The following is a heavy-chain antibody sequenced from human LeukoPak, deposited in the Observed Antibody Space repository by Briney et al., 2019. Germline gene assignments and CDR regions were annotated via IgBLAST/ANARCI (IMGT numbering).Heavy chain of an antibody. J-gene: IGHJ4*02. Sequence: SETLSLTCTVSGGSISGGSYYWSWNRQPAGKGLVWIGSIYTSGSTNYNPSLKSRVTISVDTSKNQFSLKLSSVTAADTAVYYCARERFSGYDLFDYWGQGTLVTVSS. D-gene: IGHD5-12*01. CDR1: GGSISGGSYY. V-gene: IGHV4-61*02. CDR2: IYTSGST. CDR3: ARERFSGYDLFDY.